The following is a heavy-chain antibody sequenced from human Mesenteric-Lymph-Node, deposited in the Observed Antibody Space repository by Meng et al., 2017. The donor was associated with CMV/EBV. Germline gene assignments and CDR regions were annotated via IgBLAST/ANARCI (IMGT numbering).Heavy chain of an antibody. J-gene: IGHJ4*02. V-gene: IGHV3-48*04. D-gene: IGHD5-18*01. CDR3: ARVIIGYSYGGDFDY. CDR2: ISSSDNTI. CDR1: GFTFSSYS. Sequence: GESLKISCAASGFTFSSYSMNWVRQAPGKGLEWLSYISSSDNTIYYADSVKGRFTISRDNAKNSLYLQMNSLRAEDTAVYYCARVIIGYSYGGDFDYWGQGTLVTVSS.